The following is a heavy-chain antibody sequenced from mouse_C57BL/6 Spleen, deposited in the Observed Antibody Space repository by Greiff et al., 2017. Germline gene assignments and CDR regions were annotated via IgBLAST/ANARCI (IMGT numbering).Heavy chain of an antibody. D-gene: IGHD2-4*01. CDR2: IRNKANGYTT. V-gene: IGHV7-3*01. CDR1: GFTFTDYY. CDR3: ASIYYDYDDAMDY. J-gene: IGHJ4*01. Sequence: EVHLVESGGGLVQPGGSLSLSCAASGFTFTDYYMSWVRQPPGKALEWLGFIRNKANGYTTEYSASVKGRFTISRDNSQSILYLQMNALRAEDSATYYCASIYYDYDDAMDYWGQGTSVTVSS.